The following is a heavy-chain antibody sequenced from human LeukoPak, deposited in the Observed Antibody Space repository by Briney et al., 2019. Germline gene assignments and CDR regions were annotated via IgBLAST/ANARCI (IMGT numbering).Heavy chain of an antibody. V-gene: IGHV1-58*02. CDR1: GFTFTSSA. D-gene: IGHD5-18*01. CDR3: AAGVDTAIKLHYYMDV. Sequence: GPSVKVSCKASGFTFTSSAMQWVRQARGQRLERIGWIVVDSGNTNYAQKFQERVTITRDMSTSTAYMELSSLRSDDTAVYYCAAGVDTAIKLHYYMDVWVRGTAVTVSS. CDR2: IVVDSGNT. J-gene: IGHJ6*03.